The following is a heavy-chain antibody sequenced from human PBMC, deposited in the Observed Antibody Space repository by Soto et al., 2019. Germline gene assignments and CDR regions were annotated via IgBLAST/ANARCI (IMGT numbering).Heavy chain of an antibody. D-gene: IGHD3-22*01. CDR2: FDPEDGET. V-gene: IGHV1-24*01. J-gene: IGHJ3*02. Sequence: QVQLVQSGAEVKKPGASVKVSCKVSGYTLTELSMHWVRQAPGKGLEWMGGFDPEDGETIYAQKFQGRVTITADESTSTAYMELSSLRSEDTAVYYCARAIITMIVVGTTTNAFDIWGQGTMVTVSS. CDR3: ARAIITMIVVGTTTNAFDI. CDR1: GYTLTELS.